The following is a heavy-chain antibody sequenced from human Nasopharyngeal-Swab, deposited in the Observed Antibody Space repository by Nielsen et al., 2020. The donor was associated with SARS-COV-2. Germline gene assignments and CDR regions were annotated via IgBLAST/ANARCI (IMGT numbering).Heavy chain of an antibody. D-gene: IGHD6-19*01. Sequence: APVKVSCKASGYTFTSYYMHCVRHAPAQGLEWMGWINPNSGGTNYAQKFQGWVTMTRDTSISTAYMELSRLRSDDTAVYYCARDGIAVAGTDYYGMDVWGQGTTVTVSS. CDR2: INPNSGGT. J-gene: IGHJ6*02. CDR1: GYTFTSYY. CDR3: ARDGIAVAGTDYYGMDV. V-gene: IGHV1-2*04.